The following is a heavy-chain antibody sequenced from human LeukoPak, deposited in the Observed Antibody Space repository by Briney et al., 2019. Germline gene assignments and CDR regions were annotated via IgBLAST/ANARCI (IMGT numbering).Heavy chain of an antibody. Sequence: GGSLRLPCAASEFTFSYYWMYWVRQGPGQGLVSVSRISSDGGSTTYADSVKGRFTISRDNAKNTLYLQMHSLRVEDTGIYYCARDDSNGIDYWGQGTLVTVSS. V-gene: IGHV3-74*01. CDR1: EFTFSYYW. J-gene: IGHJ4*02. CDR3: ARDDSNGIDY. CDR2: ISSDGGST. D-gene: IGHD6-19*01.